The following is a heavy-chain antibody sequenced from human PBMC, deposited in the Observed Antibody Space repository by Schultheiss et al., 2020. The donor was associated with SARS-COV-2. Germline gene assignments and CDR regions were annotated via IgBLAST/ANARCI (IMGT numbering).Heavy chain of an antibody. J-gene: IGHJ6*03. CDR3: GYCSSTSCPPPYYYYYMDV. CDR2: IRSKANSYAT. V-gene: IGHV3-73*01. Sequence: GESLKISCAASGFTFSGSAMHWVRQASGKGLEWVGRIRSKANSYATAYAASVKGRFTISRDDSKNTAYLQMNSLKTEDTAVYYCGYCSSTSCPPPYYYYYMDVWGKGTTVTVSS. CDR1: GFTFSGSA. D-gene: IGHD2-2*01.